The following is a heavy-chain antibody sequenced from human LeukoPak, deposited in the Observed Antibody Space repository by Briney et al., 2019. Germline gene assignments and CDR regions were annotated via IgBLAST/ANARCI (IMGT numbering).Heavy chain of an antibody. D-gene: IGHD6-13*01. CDR2: ISSSSSYI. Sequence: PGGSLRLSCAASGFTFSNYSMNWVRQAPGKGLEWVSSISSSSSYIYYAGSVKGRFTISRDNAKNSLYLQMNSLRAEDTAVYYCAREFGSSWYWYYYYYMDVWGKGTTVTVSS. J-gene: IGHJ6*03. CDR1: GFTFSNYS. V-gene: IGHV3-21*01. CDR3: AREFGSSWYWYYYYYMDV.